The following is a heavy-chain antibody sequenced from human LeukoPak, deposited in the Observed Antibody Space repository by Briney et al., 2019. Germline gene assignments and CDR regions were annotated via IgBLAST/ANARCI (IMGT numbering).Heavy chain of an antibody. CDR2: ISSSSSTI. CDR3: ARSYCSGGSCYPNAFDI. CDR1: GFTFSSYS. J-gene: IGHJ3*02. V-gene: IGHV3-48*01. Sequence: GGSLRLSCAASGFTFSSYSMNWVRQAPGKGLEWVSSISSSSSTIYYADSVKGRFTISRDNAKNSLYLQMNSLRAEDTAVYYCARSYCSGGSCYPNAFDIWGQGTMVTVSS. D-gene: IGHD2-15*01.